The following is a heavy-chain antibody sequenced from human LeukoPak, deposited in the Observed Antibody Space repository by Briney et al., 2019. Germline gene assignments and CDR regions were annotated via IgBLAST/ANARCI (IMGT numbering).Heavy chain of an antibody. Sequence: GVSLRLSWVSSGFTIGTAWMSWVRQAPGKGLEWLGHIKSEGEGATTDYAAPAKGRFAISRDDSKNMIYLQMSSLKIDDTAIYYCIAHFPYFYGFDVWGKGTTVTVSS. V-gene: IGHV3-15*01. CDR3: IAHFPYFYGFDV. D-gene: IGHD3-3*02. J-gene: IGHJ6*04. CDR1: GFTIGTAW. CDR2: IKSEGEGATT.